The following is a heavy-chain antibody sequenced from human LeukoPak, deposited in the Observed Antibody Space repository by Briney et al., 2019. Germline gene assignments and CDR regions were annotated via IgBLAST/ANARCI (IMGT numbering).Heavy chain of an antibody. D-gene: IGHD2-21*02. Sequence: GGSLRLSCAASGFSFSSYGMHWVRQAPGKGLEWVAVISYDGGNKYYADSVKGRFTISRDNSENTLYLQTNSLRAEDTAVYYCVLTVVNAFDIWGQGTLVTVSS. CDR3: VLTVVNAFDI. CDR2: ISYDGGNK. CDR1: GFSFSSYG. V-gene: IGHV3-30*19. J-gene: IGHJ3*02.